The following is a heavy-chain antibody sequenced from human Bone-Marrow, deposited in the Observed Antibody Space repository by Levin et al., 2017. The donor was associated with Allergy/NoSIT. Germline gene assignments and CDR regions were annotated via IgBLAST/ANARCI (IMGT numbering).Heavy chain of an antibody. J-gene: IGHJ5*02. CDR3: ARERVFYGARDSFDP. D-gene: IGHD4-17*01. Sequence: GASVKVSCKASGYSFSDYGLNWVRQAPGQGLEWMGWIDTQTGKPTYAQAFTGRFVFSLDTSVSTAYLQISRLKAEDTAVYYCARERVFYGARDSFDPWGQGTLVTVSS. V-gene: IGHV7-4-1*02. CDR1: GYSFSDYG. CDR2: IDTQTGKP.